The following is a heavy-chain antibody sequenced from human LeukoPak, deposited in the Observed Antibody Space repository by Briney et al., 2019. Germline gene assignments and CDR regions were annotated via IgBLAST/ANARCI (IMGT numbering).Heavy chain of an antibody. D-gene: IGHD2-2*01. CDR2: INPNSGDT. CDR3: ARIVGYCSSNICFDY. J-gene: IGHJ4*02. V-gene: IGHV1-2*02. Sequence: GASVKVSCKASGYTFTGYYIHWVRQAPGQGPEWVAWINPNSGDTRYAQKFQGRVTPTTDTSISTAFMELSRLRSDDTAVYYCARIVGYCSSNICFDYWGQGTLVTVSS. CDR1: GYTFTGYY.